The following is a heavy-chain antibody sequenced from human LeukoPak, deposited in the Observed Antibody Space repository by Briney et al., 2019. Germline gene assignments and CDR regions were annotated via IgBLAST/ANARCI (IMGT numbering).Heavy chain of an antibody. J-gene: IGHJ4*02. CDR2: INHSGST. CDR1: GGSFSGYY. Sequence: SETLSLTCAVYGGSFSGYYWSWIRQSPGKGLEWIGEINHSGSTNYNPSLKSRVTISVDTSKNQFSLKLSSVTAADTAVYYCARGYGDYGVDYWGQGTLVTVSS. D-gene: IGHD4-17*01. CDR3: ARGYGDYGVDY. V-gene: IGHV4-34*01.